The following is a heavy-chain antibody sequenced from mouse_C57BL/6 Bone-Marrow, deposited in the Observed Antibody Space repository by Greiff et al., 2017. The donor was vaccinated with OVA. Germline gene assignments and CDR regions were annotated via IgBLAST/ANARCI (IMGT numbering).Heavy chain of an antibody. J-gene: IGHJ3*01. D-gene: IGHD1-1*01. CDR1: GYSFTGYF. CDR3: ARGDYGSSSTGFAY. CDR2: INPYNGDT. V-gene: IGHV1-20*01. Sequence: EVQLQQSGPELVKPGDSVKISCKASGYSFTGYFMNWVMQSHGKSLEWIGRINPYNGDTFYNQKFKGKATLTVDKSSSTAHMELRSLTSEDSAVYYCARGDYGSSSTGFAYWGQGTLVTVSA.